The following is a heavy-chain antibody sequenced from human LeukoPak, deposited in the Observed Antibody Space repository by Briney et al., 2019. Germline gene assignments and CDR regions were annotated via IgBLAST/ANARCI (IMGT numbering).Heavy chain of an antibody. Sequence: SETLSLTCTVSGGSISSGDYYWSWIRQPPGKGLEWIGYIYYSGSTYYNPSLKSRVTISVDTSKNQFSLKLSSVTAADTAVYYCARRGKVEYSSSSYGFDIWGQGTMVTVSS. J-gene: IGHJ3*02. CDR2: IYYSGST. CDR3: ARRGKVEYSSSSYGFDI. CDR1: GGSISSGDYY. D-gene: IGHD6-6*01. V-gene: IGHV4-30-4*01.